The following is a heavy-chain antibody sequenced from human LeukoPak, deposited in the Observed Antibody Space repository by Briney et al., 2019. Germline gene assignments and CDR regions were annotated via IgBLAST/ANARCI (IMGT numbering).Heavy chain of an antibody. Sequence: EGSLRLSCAASGFFFGDFGMNWVRQSPGKGPEWVSSISPGSDFTYYADSMKGRFTISRDNAKSSLYLQMNSLRADDTAVYYCARGDSAPYFLPSRLPYWGQGILVTVSS. CDR3: ARGDSAPYFLPSRLPY. CDR1: GFFFGDFG. D-gene: IGHD3-22*01. CDR2: ISPGSDFT. J-gene: IGHJ4*02. V-gene: IGHV3-21*06.